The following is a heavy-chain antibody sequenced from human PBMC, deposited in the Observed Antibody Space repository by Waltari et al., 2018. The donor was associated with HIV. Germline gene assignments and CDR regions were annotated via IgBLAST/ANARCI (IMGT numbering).Heavy chain of an antibody. CDR3: ARHKGTTSGDAFDI. CDR1: GGSISSSSYY. V-gene: IGHV4-39*01. CDR2: IYYSGST. Sequence: QLQLQESGPGLVKPSETLSLTCTVSGGSISSSSYYWGWIRQPPGKGLEWIGSIYYSGSTYYHPSLKSRVTISVDTSKNQFSLKLSSVTAADTAVYYCARHKGTTSGDAFDIWGQGTMVTVSS. D-gene: IGHD1-7*01. J-gene: IGHJ3*02.